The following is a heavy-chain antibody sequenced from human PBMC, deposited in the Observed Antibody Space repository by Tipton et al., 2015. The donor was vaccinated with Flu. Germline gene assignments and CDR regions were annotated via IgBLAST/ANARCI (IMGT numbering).Heavy chain of an antibody. V-gene: IGHV4-59*01. Sequence: LRLSCTVSGGSMNSYYWCWIRQPPGKGLEWIGYVYYTGNPNYNPSLRSRVTISVDTSKNQVSLKLTSVTAADTAMYYCARQIPAATKGRFDSWGQGILVTVSS. CDR1: GGSMNSYY. CDR2: VYYTGNP. J-gene: IGHJ5*01. D-gene: IGHD2-2*01. CDR3: ARQIPAATKGRFDS.